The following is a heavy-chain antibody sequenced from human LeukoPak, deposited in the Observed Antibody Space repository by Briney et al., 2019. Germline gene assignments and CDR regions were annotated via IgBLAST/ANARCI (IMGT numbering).Heavy chain of an antibody. J-gene: IGHJ4*02. CDR2: IYYSGST. V-gene: IGHV4-59*01. CDR3: ARGFDYYDSSGYLEDY. CDR1: GGSISSYY. Sequence: SETLSLTCTVSGGSISSYYWSWIRQPPGRGLEWIGYIYYSGSTNYNPSLKSRVTISVDTSKNQFSLKLSSVTAADTAVYYCARGFDYYDSSGYLEDYWGQGTLVTVSS. D-gene: IGHD3-22*01.